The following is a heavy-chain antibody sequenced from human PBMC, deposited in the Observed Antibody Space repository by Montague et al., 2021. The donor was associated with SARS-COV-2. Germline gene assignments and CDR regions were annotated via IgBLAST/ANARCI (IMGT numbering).Heavy chain of an antibody. D-gene: IGHD3-3*01. CDR3: ARGNARITIFGVAARWFYP. V-gene: IGHV4-30-4*01. CDR1: GGSISSGDYY. CDR2: IYYSGST. Sequence: LSLTCTVSGGSISSGDYYWSWIRQPPGKGLEWIGYIYYSGSTYYNPPLKSRFTISVDTSKNQFSLKLSSVTAADTAVYYCARGNARITIFGVAARWFYPGGKGNLVPVSS. J-gene: IGHJ5*02.